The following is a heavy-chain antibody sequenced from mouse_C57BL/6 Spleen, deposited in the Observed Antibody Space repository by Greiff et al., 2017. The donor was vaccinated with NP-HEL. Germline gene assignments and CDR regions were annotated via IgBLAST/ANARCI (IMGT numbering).Heavy chain of an antibody. CDR2: IDPSDSYT. J-gene: IGHJ2*01. D-gene: IGHD4-1*01. Sequence: QVQLQQPGAELVRPGTSVKLSCKASGYTFTSYWMHWVKQRPGQGLEWIGVIDPSDSYTNYNQKFKGKATLTVDTSSSTAYMQLSSLTSEDSAVYYCARGWAGTYFDYWGQGTTLTVSS. V-gene: IGHV1-59*01. CDR1: GYTFTSYW. CDR3: ARGWAGTYFDY.